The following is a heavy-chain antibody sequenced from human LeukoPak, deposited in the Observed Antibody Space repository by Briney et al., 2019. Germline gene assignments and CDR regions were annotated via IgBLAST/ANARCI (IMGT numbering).Heavy chain of an antibody. CDR3: ARDADGPGSLIDY. D-gene: IGHD2-8*01. CDR2: ISSSGSTI. V-gene: IGHV3-48*03. Sequence: GGSLRLSCAASGFTFSSHEMNWVRQAPGKGLEWVSYISSSGSTIYYADSVKGRFTISRDNAKNSLYLQMNSLRAEDTAVYYCARDADGPGSLIDYWGQGALVTVSS. J-gene: IGHJ4*02. CDR1: GFTFSSHE.